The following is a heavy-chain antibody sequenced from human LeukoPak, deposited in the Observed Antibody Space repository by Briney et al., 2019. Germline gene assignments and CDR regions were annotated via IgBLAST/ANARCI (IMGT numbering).Heavy chain of an antibody. Sequence: PGGSLRLSCAASGFTFSSYSMNWVRQAPGKGLERVSSISSSSSYIYYADSVKGRFTISRDNAKNSLYLQMNSLRAEDTAVYYCARVLPGYDFWSGYYSGSNWFDPWGQGTLVTVSS. J-gene: IGHJ5*02. D-gene: IGHD3-3*01. CDR2: ISSSSSYI. CDR1: GFTFSSYS. CDR3: ARVLPGYDFWSGYYSGSNWFDP. V-gene: IGHV3-21*01.